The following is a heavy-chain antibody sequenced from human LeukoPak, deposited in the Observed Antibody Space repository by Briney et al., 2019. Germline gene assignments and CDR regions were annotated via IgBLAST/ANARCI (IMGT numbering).Heavy chain of an antibody. Sequence: SETLSLTCAVYGGSFSGYYWSWIRQPPGKGLEWIGEINHSGSTNSNPSLKIRVTISVSTSKNQFSLKLSSVTAADTAVYYCARVDCSGGSCYPGRWFDPWGQGTLVTVSS. D-gene: IGHD2-15*01. J-gene: IGHJ5*02. CDR3: ARVDCSGGSCYPGRWFDP. CDR2: INHSGST. V-gene: IGHV4-34*01. CDR1: GGSFSGYY.